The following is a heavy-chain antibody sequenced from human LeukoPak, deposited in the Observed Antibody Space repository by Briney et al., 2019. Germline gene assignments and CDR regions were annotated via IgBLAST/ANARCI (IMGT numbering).Heavy chain of an antibody. D-gene: IGHD2-15*01. Sequence: PSETLSLTCTVSGGSISTYYWSWIRQPPGKGLEWIGYIYNSGSTNYNPSLKSRVTISVDTSKNQFSLKLSSVTAADTAVYYCARGDCSGGSCYSYYYYGMDVWGQGTTVTVSS. CDR3: ARGDCSGGSCYSYYYYGMDV. CDR2: IYNSGST. V-gene: IGHV4-59*01. CDR1: GGSISTYY. J-gene: IGHJ6*02.